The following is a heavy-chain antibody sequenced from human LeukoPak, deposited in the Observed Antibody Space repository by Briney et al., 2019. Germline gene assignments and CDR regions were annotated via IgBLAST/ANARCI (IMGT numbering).Heavy chain of an antibody. D-gene: IGHD7-27*01. CDR3: AKDGEY. J-gene: IGHJ4*02. Sequence: GGSLRLSCAASGFTFSSYGMHWVRQAPGKGLEWVAVISYDGSNKYYADSVKGRFTISRDNSKNTLYLQMNSLRAEDTAVYYCAKDGEYWGQGTLVTVSS. CDR2: ISYDGSNK. V-gene: IGHV3-30*18. CDR1: GFTFSSYG.